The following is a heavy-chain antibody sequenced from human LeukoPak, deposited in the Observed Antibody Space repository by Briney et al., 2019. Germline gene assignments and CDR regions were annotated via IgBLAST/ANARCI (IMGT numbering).Heavy chain of an antibody. Sequence: PSETLSLTCTVSGGSISSSSYYWGWIRQPPGKGLEWIGNIYYSGSTYYNPSLKSRVTISVDTSKNQFSLKLSSVTAADTAVYYCARDGYNYALDYWGQGTLVTVSS. D-gene: IGHD5-24*01. CDR1: GGSISSSSYY. V-gene: IGHV4-39*07. CDR2: IYYSGST. CDR3: ARDGYNYALDY. J-gene: IGHJ4*02.